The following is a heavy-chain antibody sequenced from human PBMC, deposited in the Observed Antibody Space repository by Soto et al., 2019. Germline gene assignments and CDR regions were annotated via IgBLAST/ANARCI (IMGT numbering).Heavy chain of an antibody. Sequence: GGSLRVSCAASGFTFSSYGMHWVRQAPCKGLEWVAVISYDGSNKYYADSVKGRFTISRDNSKNTLYLQMNSLRAEDTAVYYCAKDSGLTTETHYYYYYGMDVWGQGTTVTVS. CDR3: AKDSGLTTETHYYYYYGMDV. CDR2: ISYDGSNK. CDR1: GFTFSSYG. V-gene: IGHV3-30*18. J-gene: IGHJ6*02. D-gene: IGHD4-17*01.